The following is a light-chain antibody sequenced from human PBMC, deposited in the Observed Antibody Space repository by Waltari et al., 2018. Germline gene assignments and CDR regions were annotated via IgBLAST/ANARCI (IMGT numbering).Light chain of an antibody. CDR3: QQSFNRPPT. V-gene: IGKV1-39*01. CDR1: QSISGY. CDR2: AAS. Sequence: DIDMTQSPSSLSASVGDRVTITCRASQSISGYLHWYQQKTGRAPRLLIFAASNLQSGVPSRFSGSGSGTDFTITISSLQPEDFATYYCQQSFNRPPTFGGGTK. J-gene: IGKJ4*01.